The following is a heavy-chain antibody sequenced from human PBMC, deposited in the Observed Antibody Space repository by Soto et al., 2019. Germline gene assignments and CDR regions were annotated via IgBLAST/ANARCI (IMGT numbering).Heavy chain of an antibody. V-gene: IGHV4-61*08. D-gene: IGHD3-10*01. Sequence: NPSETLSLTCTVSGGSVSIGDYFWSCLRQSPGKRLEWIAYIYYSGSTNYNPSLKSRATISVDTSKSQVSLTLTSMTAADAALYYCARSPNYYYYGFDVWGQGTAVTVSS. CDR2: IYYSGST. CDR3: ARSPNYYYYGFDV. J-gene: IGHJ6*02. CDR1: GGSVSIGDYF.